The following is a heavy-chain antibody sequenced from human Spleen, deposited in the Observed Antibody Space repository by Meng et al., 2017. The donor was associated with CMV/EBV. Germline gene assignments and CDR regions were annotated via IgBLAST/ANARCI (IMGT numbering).Heavy chain of an antibody. CDR1: LIPSGVG. Sequence: LIPSGVGVGWIRQPPGKALEWLALIYWDDDKRYSPSLKSRLTITKDTSKNQVVLTMTNMDPVDTATYYCAQFTTYYDILTGYPYYFDYWGQGTLVTVSS. CDR2: IYWDDDK. V-gene: IGHV2-5*02. J-gene: IGHJ4*02. D-gene: IGHD3-9*01. CDR3: AQFTTYYDILTGYPYYFDY.